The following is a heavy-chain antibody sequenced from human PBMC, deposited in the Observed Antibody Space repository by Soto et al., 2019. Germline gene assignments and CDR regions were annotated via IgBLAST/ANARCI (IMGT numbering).Heavy chain of an antibody. V-gene: IGHV1-2*02. CDR3: ARDPPRSSSYAFDI. CDR2: INPNSGGT. J-gene: IGHJ3*02. CDR1: GYTFTGYY. Sequence: VASVKVSCKASGYTFTGYYMHWVRQAPGQGLEWMGWINPNSGGTNYAQKFQGRVTMTRDTSISTAYMELSRLRSDDTAVYYCARDPPRSSSYAFDIWGQGTMVTVSS. D-gene: IGHD6-6*01.